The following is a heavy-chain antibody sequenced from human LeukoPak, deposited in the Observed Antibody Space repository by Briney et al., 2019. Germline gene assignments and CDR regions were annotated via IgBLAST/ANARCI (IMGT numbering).Heavy chain of an antibody. Sequence: ASVKVSCKASGYTFSGYYMHWVRQAPGQGLEWMGWINPNSGGTHYAQKFQGRVTMTRDTSISTAYMELGRLRSDDTAVFYCARDGGNSDIPFDLWGQGTMVTVSS. D-gene: IGHD4-23*01. J-gene: IGHJ3*01. V-gene: IGHV1-2*02. CDR2: INPNSGGT. CDR1: GYTFSGYY. CDR3: ARDGGNSDIPFDL.